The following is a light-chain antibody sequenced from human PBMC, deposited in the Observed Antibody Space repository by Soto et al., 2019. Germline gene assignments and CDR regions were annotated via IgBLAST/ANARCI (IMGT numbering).Light chain of an antibody. CDR2: EVS. CDR1: SSDVGGYKY. J-gene: IGLJ1*01. Sequence: QSVVTQPASVSGSPGQAITISCTGTSSDVGGYKYVSWYQQYPGKVPKLMIYEVSNRPSGVSNRFSGSQSGNTASLTISGLQAEDEAEYYCTSYTTSRTFVFGTGTKVTVL. CDR3: TSYTTSRTFV. V-gene: IGLV2-14*01.